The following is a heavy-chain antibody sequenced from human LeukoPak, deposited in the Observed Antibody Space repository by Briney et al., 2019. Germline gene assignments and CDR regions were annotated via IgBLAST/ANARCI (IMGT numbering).Heavy chain of an antibody. J-gene: IGHJ4*02. Sequence: ASVKVSCKASGYTFTNYAINWVRQAPGQRLQWMGWSNAGNGHTKYSQEFQDRVTITRDTSASTGYMELSSLRSEDMAVYYCARSDYWDFLDYWGQGTLVTVSS. D-gene: IGHD1-7*01. CDR3: ARSDYWDFLDY. V-gene: IGHV1-3*02. CDR2: SNAGNGHT. CDR1: GYTFTNYA.